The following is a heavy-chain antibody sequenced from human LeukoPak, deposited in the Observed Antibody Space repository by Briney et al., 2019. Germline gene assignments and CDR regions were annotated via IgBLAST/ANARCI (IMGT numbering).Heavy chain of an antibody. J-gene: IGHJ4*02. D-gene: IGHD3-3*01. CDR3: AQLHYALWSGYCTELDY. CDR1: GFTFSDYG. V-gene: IGHV3-30*18. CDR2: ISNEGRVQ. Sequence: GGSLRLSCAASGFTFSDYGMHWVRQAPGQRLEGVTVISNEGRVQYYADSVKGRFTISRDNSENTLSLQMNRLRADDTSVYYCAQLHYALWSGYCTELDYWGQGNLVTVSS.